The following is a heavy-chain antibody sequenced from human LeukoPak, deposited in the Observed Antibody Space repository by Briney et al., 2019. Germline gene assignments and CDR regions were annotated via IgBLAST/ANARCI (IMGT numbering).Heavy chain of an antibody. CDR1: GFSFSDYY. CDR3: AKVYRSYGLLSEFDY. J-gene: IGHJ4*02. V-gene: IGHV3-11*01. D-gene: IGHD5-18*01. CDR2: ISGSGSDM. Sequence: GGSLRLSCVASGFSFSDYYMSWIRQAPETGLEWVSYISGSGSDMYYADSVKGRFTISRDNAKNSLSLQMNSLRAEDTAVYYCAKVYRSYGLLSEFDYWGQGTLVTVSS.